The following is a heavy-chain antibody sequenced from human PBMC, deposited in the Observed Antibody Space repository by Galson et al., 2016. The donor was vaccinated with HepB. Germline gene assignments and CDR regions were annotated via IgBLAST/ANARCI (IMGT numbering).Heavy chain of an antibody. D-gene: IGHD1-26*01. CDR3: GRDVGP. CDR2: IYSTGTT. Sequence: SGFTVSNNYMSWVRQAPGKGLEWVSLIYSTGTTLYADSVKGRFTISRDSSKNTLYLQMNSLRAEDTAMYFCGRDVGPWGQGTLVTVSS. J-gene: IGHJ5*02. V-gene: IGHV3-53*01. CDR1: GFTVSNNY.